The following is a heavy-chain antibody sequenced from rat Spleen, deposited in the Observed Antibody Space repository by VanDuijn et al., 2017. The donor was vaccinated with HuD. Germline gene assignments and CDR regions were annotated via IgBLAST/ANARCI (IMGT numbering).Heavy chain of an antibody. CDR1: GFAFSNYY. CDR2: ITNSGGTT. Sequence: EVQLVESGGGLVQPGRSLKLSCAASGFAFSNYYMAWVRQAPTKGLEWVASITNSGGTTYYRESVKGPFTIYRANVKSILYLQMDSLGSEETATYFCTRERYSSYVDYWGQGVMVTVSS. CDR3: TRERYSSYVDY. J-gene: IGHJ2*01. D-gene: IGHD1-12*01. V-gene: IGHV5S23*01.